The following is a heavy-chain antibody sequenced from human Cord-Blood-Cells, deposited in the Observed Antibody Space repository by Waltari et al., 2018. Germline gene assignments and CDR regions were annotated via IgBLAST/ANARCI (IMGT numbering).Heavy chain of an antibody. Sequence: QVQLQPWGAELLKPSGTLSLTRAVSGGSFSGYYCCWLRQPPGKGLEWLGEINHSGSTNYNPSLKSRITISVDTSKNQFSLKLSSVTAADTAVYYCAVTLWELRDYWGQGTLVTVSS. CDR2: INHSGST. CDR1: GGSFSGYY. CDR3: AVTLWELRDY. J-gene: IGHJ4*02. D-gene: IGHD1-26*01. V-gene: IGHV4-34*01.